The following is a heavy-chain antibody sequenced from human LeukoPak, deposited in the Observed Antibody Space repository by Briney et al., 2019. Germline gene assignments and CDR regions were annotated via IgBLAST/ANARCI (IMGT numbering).Heavy chain of an antibody. CDR1: GLTFSSYA. Sequence: GGSLRLSCAASGLTFSSYAMPWVRQAPGKGLEWVAVISYDGSNKYYADSVKGRFTISRDNSKNTLYLQMNSLRAEDTAVYYCARDRLPGDQQWRRYYYYGMDVWGQGTTVTVSS. CDR3: ARDRLPGDQQWRRYYYYGMDV. V-gene: IGHV3-30*04. D-gene: IGHD6-19*01. CDR2: ISYDGSNK. J-gene: IGHJ6*02.